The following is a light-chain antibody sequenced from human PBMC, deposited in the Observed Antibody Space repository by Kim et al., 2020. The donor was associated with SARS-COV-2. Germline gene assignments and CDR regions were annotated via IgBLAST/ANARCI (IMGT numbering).Light chain of an antibody. V-gene: IGLV2-14*03. Sequence: QSVVTQPASVSGSPGQSITISCTGSSGDVGNYNYVSWYQQHPGKAPKLVIYDVIKRPSGASTRFSGSKSGNVASLTISGLQAEDESDYYCASYVVRSSIWIFGGGTQLTVL. CDR1: SGDVGNYNY. J-gene: IGLJ2*01. CDR3: ASYVVRSSIWI. CDR2: DVI.